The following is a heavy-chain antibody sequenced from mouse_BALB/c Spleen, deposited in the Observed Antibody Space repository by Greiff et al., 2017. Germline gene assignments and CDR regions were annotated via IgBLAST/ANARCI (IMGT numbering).Heavy chain of an antibody. CDR2: ISSGGST. V-gene: IGHV5-6-5*01. J-gene: IGHJ3*01. D-gene: IGHD2-4*01. Sequence: EVQLVESGGGLVKPGGSLKLSCAASGFTFSSYAMSWVRQTPEKRLEWVASISSGGSTYYPDSVKGRFTISRDNARNILYLQMSSLRSEDTAMYYCARKSTMITTKGSWFADWGQGTLVTVSA. CDR3: ARKSTMITTKGSWFAD. CDR1: GFTFSSYA.